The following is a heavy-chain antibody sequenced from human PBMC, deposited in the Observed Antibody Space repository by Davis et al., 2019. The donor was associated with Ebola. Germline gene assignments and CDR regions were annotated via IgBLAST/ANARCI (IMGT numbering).Heavy chain of an antibody. CDR2: IKKDGSEK. Sequence: GESLKISCAASGFTFSSYWMSWVRQAPGKGLEWVANIKKDGSEKYYVDSVKGRFTISRDNAKNSLYLQMNSLGVEDTAVYYCARDTGAGAAIQHWGQGTLVTVSS. CDR1: GFTFSSYW. V-gene: IGHV3-7*01. J-gene: IGHJ1*01. CDR3: ARDTGAGAAIQH. D-gene: IGHD6-19*01.